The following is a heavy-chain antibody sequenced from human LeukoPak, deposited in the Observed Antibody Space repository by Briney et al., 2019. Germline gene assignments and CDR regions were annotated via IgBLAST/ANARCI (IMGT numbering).Heavy chain of an antibody. J-gene: IGHJ6*02. V-gene: IGHV3-21*01. CDR2: ISSSSSYI. CDR1: GFTFSSYS. CDR3: ARVLFSVRGVIRRSYGMDV. Sequence: GGSLRLSCAASGFTFSSYSMNWVRQAPGKGLEWVSSISSSSSYIYYADSVKGRFTISRDNAKNSLYLQMNSLRAEDTAVYYCARVLFSVRGVIRRSYGMDVWGQGTTVTVSS. D-gene: IGHD3-10*01.